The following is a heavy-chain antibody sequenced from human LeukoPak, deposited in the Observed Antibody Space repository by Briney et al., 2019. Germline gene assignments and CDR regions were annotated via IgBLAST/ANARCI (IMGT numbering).Heavy chain of an antibody. CDR2: INHSGST. CDR3: ARVGAVAGHGDFDY. V-gene: IGHV4-34*01. CDR1: GGSFSGYY. J-gene: IGHJ4*02. Sequence: SETLSPTCAVYGGSFSGYYWSWIRQPPGKGLEWIGEINHSGSTYYNPSLKSRVTISEDTSKNQFSLKLRSVTAADTAVYYCARVGAVAGHGDFDYWGQGTLVTVSS. D-gene: IGHD6-19*01.